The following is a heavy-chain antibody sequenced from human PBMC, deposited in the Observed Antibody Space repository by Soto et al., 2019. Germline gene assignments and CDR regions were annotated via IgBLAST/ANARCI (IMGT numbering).Heavy chain of an antibody. J-gene: IGHJ4*02. CDR3: AGDYCSGGSCYCAY. CDR1: GFTFSSYS. D-gene: IGHD2-15*01. Sequence: GGSLRLSCAASGFTFSSYSMNWVRQAPGKGLEWVSSISSSSSYIYYADSVKGRFTISRDNAKNSLYLQMNSLRAEDTAVYYCAGDYCSGGSCYCAYWGQGTLVTVSS. V-gene: IGHV3-21*01. CDR2: ISSSSSYI.